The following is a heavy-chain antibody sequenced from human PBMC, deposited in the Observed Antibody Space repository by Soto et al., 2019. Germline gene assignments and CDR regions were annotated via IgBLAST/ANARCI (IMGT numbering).Heavy chain of an antibody. Sequence: QVHLVESGGGVVQPGGSLRLSCAASGFTFSNFAMNWVRQAPGKGLEWVAVTSYDGKNKDYADSVKGRFTISRDNSKNTLFLQMNSLRPEDTAVYYCARERAIAATGTFYYWGQGTLVTVSS. CDR3: ARERAIAATGTFYY. V-gene: IGHV3-30*04. D-gene: IGHD6-13*01. CDR1: GFTFSNFA. J-gene: IGHJ4*02. CDR2: TSYDGKNK.